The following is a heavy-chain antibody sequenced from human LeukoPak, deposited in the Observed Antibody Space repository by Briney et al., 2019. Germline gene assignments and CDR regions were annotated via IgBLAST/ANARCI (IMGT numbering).Heavy chain of an antibody. CDR1: GFTFSDYY. J-gene: IGHJ1*01. D-gene: IGHD3-10*01. V-gene: IGHV3-11*01. CDR2: ISSSGSTI. CDR3: ARLPGEPEAYFQH. Sequence: PGGSLRLSCATSGFTFSDYYMSWIRQAPGKGLEWVSYISSSGSTIYYADSVKGRFTISRDNAKNSLYLQMNSLRAEDTAVYYCARLPGEPEAYFQHWGQGTLVTVSS.